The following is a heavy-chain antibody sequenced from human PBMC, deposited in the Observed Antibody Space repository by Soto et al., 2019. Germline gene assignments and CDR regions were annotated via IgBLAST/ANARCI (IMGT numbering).Heavy chain of an antibody. V-gene: IGHV1-8*01. Sequence: QVQLVQSGAEVKKPGASVKVSCKASGYIFTNYDINWVRQATGQGLEYLGGINPNSGNTGYVHKFKGRVTMTRNTSINTTHMYLNSLRSEATAVYFCATAIKFCDYSRCFDPWGQGTLVTVSS. D-gene: IGHD4-17*01. CDR3: ATAIKFCDYSRCFDP. J-gene: IGHJ5*02. CDR2: INPNSGNT. CDR1: GYIFTNYD.